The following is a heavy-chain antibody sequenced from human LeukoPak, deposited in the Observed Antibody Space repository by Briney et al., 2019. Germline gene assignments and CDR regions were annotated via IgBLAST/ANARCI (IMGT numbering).Heavy chain of an antibody. J-gene: IGHJ4*02. CDR3: ARGPLYCSGGSCYSGLFDY. V-gene: IGHV1-2*02. CDR2: INPNSGGT. D-gene: IGHD2-15*01. Sequence: ASVKVSCKASEYTFTDYFIHWVRQAPGQGLEWMGWINPNSGGTNYAQKFQGRVTMTRDTSISTAYMELSRLRSDDTAVYYCARGPLYCSGGSCYSGLFDYWGQGTLVTVSS. CDR1: EYTFTDYF.